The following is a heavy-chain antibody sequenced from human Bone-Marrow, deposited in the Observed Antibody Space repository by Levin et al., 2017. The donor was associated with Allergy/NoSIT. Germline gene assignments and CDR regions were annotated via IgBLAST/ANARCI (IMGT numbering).Heavy chain of an antibody. Sequence: KASETLSLTCTVSGGSISSENDYWSWMRQRPGKGLEWIGYIYYSGTTYYNPSLKSRVVISVDPSKNLFSLKLSSVTAADTAVYYCARDRFTRRTSLVQGVIHWFDPWGQGTLVTVSS. CDR3: ARDRFTRRTSLVQGVIHWFDP. CDR2: IYYSGTT. J-gene: IGHJ5*02. D-gene: IGHD3-10*01. CDR1: GGSISSENDY. V-gene: IGHV4-31*03.